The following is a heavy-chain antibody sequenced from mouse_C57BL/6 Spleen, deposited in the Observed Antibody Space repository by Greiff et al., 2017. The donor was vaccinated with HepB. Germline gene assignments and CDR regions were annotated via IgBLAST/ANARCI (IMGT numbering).Heavy chain of an antibody. J-gene: IGHJ2*01. Sequence: QVQLKESGPELVKPGASVKISCKASGYSFTSYYIHWVKQRPGQGLEWIGWIYPGSGNTKYNEKFKGKATLTADTSSSTAYMQLSSLTSEDSAVYYCARIYDGYFDYWGQGTTLTVSS. D-gene: IGHD2-3*01. V-gene: IGHV1-66*01. CDR1: GYSFTSYY. CDR3: ARIYDGYFDY. CDR2: IYPGSGNT.